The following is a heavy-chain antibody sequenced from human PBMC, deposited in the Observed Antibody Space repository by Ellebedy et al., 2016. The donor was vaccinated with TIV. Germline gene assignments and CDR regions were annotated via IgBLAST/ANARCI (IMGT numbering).Heavy chain of an antibody. J-gene: IGHJ4*02. CDR1: GYSFASHG. CDR3: ATSATFEAGGRADY. CDR2: ISVNTGKT. D-gene: IGHD2/OR15-2a*01. Sequence: AASVKVSCKASGYSFASHGISWVRQAPGQGPEWMGAISVNTGKTDYAQKLQGRVTMTTDTSTNTAYMELRSLRSDDTVIYYCATSATFEAGGRADYWGQGTLVTVSS. V-gene: IGHV1-18*01.